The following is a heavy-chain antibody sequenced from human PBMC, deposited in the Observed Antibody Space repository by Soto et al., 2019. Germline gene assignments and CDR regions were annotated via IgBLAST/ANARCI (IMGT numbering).Heavy chain of an antibody. Sequence: ASVKVSWKASGYTLTFYYMHWGRKAPGQGLEWMGWINPKSGGTMYPQKFQGRVTMTWDTSISTAYMALTRLRSDDTAVYYCARDLAKGGGSAGFDYWGQGTLVTVFS. CDR3: ARDLAKGGGSAGFDY. CDR2: INPKSGGT. D-gene: IGHD1-26*01. V-gene: IGHV1-2*02. CDR1: GYTLTFYY. J-gene: IGHJ4*02.